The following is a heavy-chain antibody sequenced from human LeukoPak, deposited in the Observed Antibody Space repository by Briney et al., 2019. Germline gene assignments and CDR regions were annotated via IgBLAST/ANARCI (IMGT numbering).Heavy chain of an antibody. CDR2: ISSSGSTI. J-gene: IGHJ4*02. D-gene: IGHD3-22*01. Sequence: GGSLRLSCAASGFTFSSYEMNWVRQAPGKGLEWVSYISSSGSTIYYADSLKGRFTISRDNAKNSLYPQMNSLRAEDTAVYYCAREDYYDSSGYDCWGQGTLVTVSS. CDR3: AREDYYDSSGYDC. V-gene: IGHV3-48*03. CDR1: GFTFSSYE.